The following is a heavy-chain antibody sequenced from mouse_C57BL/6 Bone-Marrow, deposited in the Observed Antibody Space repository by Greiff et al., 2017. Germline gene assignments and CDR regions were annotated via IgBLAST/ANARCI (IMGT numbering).Heavy chain of an antibody. CDR2: INYDGSST. Sequence: EVKLMESEGGLVQPGSSMKLSCTASGFTFSDYYMAWVRQVPEKGLEWVANINYDGSSTYYLDSLKSRFIISRDNAKNILYLQMSSLKSEDTATYYCARDRHYDYGFDVWGTGTTVTVSS. V-gene: IGHV5-16*01. CDR3: ARDRHYDYGFDV. D-gene: IGHD2-4*01. J-gene: IGHJ1*03. CDR1: GFTFSDYY.